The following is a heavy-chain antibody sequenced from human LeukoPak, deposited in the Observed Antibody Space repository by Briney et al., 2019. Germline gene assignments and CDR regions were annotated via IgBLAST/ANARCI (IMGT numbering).Heavy chain of an antibody. V-gene: IGHV3-9*01. CDR1: GFTFDDYA. Sequence: GGSLRLSCAASGFTFDDYAMHWVRQATGKGLEWVSGISWNSGSIGYADSVKGRFTISRDNAKNSLYLQMNSLRAEDTALYYCARRVGATTFDYWGQGTLVTVSS. CDR2: ISWNSGSI. D-gene: IGHD1-26*01. CDR3: ARRVGATTFDY. J-gene: IGHJ4*02.